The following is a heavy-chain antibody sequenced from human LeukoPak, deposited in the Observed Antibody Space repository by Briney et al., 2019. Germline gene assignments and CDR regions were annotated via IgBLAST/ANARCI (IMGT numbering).Heavy chain of an antibody. CDR1: GGTFSSYA. Sequence: SVKVSCKASGGTFSSYAISWVRQAPGQGLEWMGGIIPIFGTANYAQKFQGRVTITADESTSTAYMGLSSLRSEDTAVYYCAINYYDSSGYFVDYWGQGTLVTVSS. V-gene: IGHV1-69*13. CDR3: AINYYDSSGYFVDY. D-gene: IGHD3-22*01. CDR2: IIPIFGTA. J-gene: IGHJ4*02.